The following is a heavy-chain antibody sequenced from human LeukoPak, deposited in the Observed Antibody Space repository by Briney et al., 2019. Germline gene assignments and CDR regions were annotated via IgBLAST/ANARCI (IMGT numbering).Heavy chain of an antibody. J-gene: IGHJ4*02. CDR1: GFTFSSYS. Sequence: GGSLRLSCAASGFTFSSYSMNWVRQAPGKGLEWVSSISSSSSYIYYADSVKGRFTISRDNAKNSLYLQMNSLRAEDTAVYYCARGSYGDLGYWGQGTLVTVSS. D-gene: IGHD4-17*01. CDR2: ISSSSSYI. CDR3: ARGSYGDLGY. V-gene: IGHV3-21*01.